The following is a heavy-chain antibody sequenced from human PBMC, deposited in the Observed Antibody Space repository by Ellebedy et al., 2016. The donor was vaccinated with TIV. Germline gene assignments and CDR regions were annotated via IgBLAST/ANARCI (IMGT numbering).Heavy chain of an antibody. Sequence: PGGSLRLSCVASGFSFRDFAISWVRQTPGKGLELVSAISGTSRNIFHANFVKGRFTISRDNDKNTVYLQMNSLGVEDTAGYYCAKDLNGCWGRDYIDPWGQGTLVTVSS. CDR3: AKDLNGCWGRDYIDP. D-gene: IGHD4-11*01. CDR2: ISGTSRNI. J-gene: IGHJ5*02. CDR1: GFSFRDFA. V-gene: IGHV3-23*01.